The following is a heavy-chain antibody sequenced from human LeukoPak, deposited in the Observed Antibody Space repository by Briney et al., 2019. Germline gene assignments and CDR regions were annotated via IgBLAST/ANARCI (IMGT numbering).Heavy chain of an antibody. V-gene: IGHV1-2*02. Sequence: ASVKVSCKASGYTFTGYYMHWVRQAPGQGLEWMGWINPNSGGTNYAQKFQGRVTMTRDTSISTAYMELSRLRSDDTAVYYCARNFRWYRYDSSGYYPDAFDIWGQGTMVTVSS. CDR3: ARNFRWYRYDSSGYYPDAFDI. CDR2: INPNSGGT. J-gene: IGHJ3*02. D-gene: IGHD3-22*01. CDR1: GYTFTGYY.